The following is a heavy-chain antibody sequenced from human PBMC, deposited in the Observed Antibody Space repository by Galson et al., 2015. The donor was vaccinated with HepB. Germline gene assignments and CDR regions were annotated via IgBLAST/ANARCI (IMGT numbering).Heavy chain of an antibody. J-gene: IGHJ4*02. CDR1: GFTFRNHV. CDR2: IWNDGSNK. Sequence: LRLSCAASGFTFRNHVMHWVRQAPGKGLGWVAAIWNDGSNKYYAESVTGRFTIFRDNSRNNLYLQMDSLRAGDTAVYYCARGPDYYGPGDIPNDYWGQGALLTVSS. V-gene: IGHV3-33*01. CDR3: ARGPDYYGPGDIPNDY. D-gene: IGHD3-10*02.